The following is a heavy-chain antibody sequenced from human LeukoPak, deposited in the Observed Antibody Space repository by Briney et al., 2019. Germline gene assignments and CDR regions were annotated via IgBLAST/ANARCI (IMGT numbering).Heavy chain of an antibody. CDR3: AKDLIVGATPDAFDI. V-gene: IGHV3-30*18. D-gene: IGHD1-26*01. Sequence: QPGGSLRLSCAASGFTFSSYGMHWVRQAPGKGLEWVAVISYDGSNKYYADSVKGRFTISRDNSKNTLYLQMNSLRAEDTAVYYCAKDLIVGATPDAFDIWGQGTMVTVSS. CDR1: GFTFSSYG. CDR2: ISYDGSNK. J-gene: IGHJ3*02.